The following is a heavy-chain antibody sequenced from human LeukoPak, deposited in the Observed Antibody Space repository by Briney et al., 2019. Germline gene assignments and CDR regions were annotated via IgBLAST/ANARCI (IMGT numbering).Heavy chain of an antibody. D-gene: IGHD3-10*01. CDR1: GGSISSYY. V-gene: IGHV4-59*01. CDR3: ARGGSTSYREFLYNWFDP. CDR2: IYYSGST. Sequence: SETLSLTCTVSGGSISSYYWSWIRQPPGKGLKWIGYIYYSGSTNYNPSLKSRVTISVDTSKNQFSLKLSSVTAADTAMYYCARGGSTSYREFLYNWFDPWGQGTLVTVSS. J-gene: IGHJ5*02.